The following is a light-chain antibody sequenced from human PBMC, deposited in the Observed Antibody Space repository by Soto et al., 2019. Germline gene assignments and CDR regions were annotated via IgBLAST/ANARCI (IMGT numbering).Light chain of an antibody. V-gene: IGLV1-47*01. CDR3: AAWDDSLSVV. Sequence: QAVVTQPPSASGTPGQRVTITCSGSSSNIGRNYVYWYQQLPGTAPKLLFYRNNQRPSGVSDRFSGAKSGTSASLAISGLRSEDEADYYCAAWDDSLSVVFGGGTKVTVL. J-gene: IGLJ2*01. CDR1: SSNIGRNY. CDR2: RNN.